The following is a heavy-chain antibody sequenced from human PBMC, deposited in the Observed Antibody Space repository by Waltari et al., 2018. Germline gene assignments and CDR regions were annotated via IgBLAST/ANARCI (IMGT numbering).Heavy chain of an antibody. V-gene: IGHV3-72*01. CDR3: TRRYGSGYHFEH. Sequence: EVQLVESGGKLVQPGGTLRLSCAVSGFSLSDYYMDWIRQTPGKGLEGVGRIRDRAKNYRTEYAAAVQGRFTISRDDSDSSLFLHMKGLKTDDTAVYFCTRRYGSGYHFEHWGQGTLVTVSS. J-gene: IGHJ5*02. CDR1: GFSLSDYY. D-gene: IGHD6-25*01. CDR2: IRDRAKNYRT.